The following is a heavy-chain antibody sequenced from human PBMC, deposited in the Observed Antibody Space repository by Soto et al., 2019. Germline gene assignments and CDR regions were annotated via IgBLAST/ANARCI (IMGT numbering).Heavy chain of an antibody. D-gene: IGHD3-3*01. V-gene: IGHV1-3*01. Sequence: ASVKVSCKASGYTFTSYAMHWVRQAPGQRLEWMGWINAGNGNTKYSQKFQGRVTITRDTYASTAYMELSSLRSEYTAVYYCARDYVTIFGVVIPFDYWGQGTLVTVSS. CDR3: ARDYVTIFGVVIPFDY. CDR2: INAGNGNT. J-gene: IGHJ4*02. CDR1: GYTFTSYA.